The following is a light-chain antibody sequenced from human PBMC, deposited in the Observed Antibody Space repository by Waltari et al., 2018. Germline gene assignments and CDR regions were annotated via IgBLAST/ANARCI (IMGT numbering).Light chain of an antibody. J-gene: IGLJ2*01. CDR1: RGSSASNY. CDR2: EDN. V-gene: IGLV6-57*03. CDR3: QSYDSSNVV. Sequence: NFMLTQPPSVSESPGKTVNIFCTRRRGSSASNYLQWYPRRPGSAPTTVIYEDNQRPPGVPDRFSGSLDSSSNSASRTISVLKTEDEADYYCQSYDSSNVVFGGGTKLTVL.